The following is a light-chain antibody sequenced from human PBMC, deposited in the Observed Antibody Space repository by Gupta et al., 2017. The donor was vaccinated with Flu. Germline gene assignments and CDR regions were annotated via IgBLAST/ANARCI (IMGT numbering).Light chain of an antibody. J-gene: IGKJ4*01. V-gene: IGKV3-11*01. CDR2: DAS. CDR3: QHRVHCPMT. CDR1: QTVSTY. Sequence: EIVLTQSPATLSLSPGEIATLSCRASQTVSTYLAWYQQIPGQSPRLLIYDASTRATGIPARFSGSGSGTEFTLTISSREPEDFAVYYCQHRVHCPMTFGEGTKVEIK.